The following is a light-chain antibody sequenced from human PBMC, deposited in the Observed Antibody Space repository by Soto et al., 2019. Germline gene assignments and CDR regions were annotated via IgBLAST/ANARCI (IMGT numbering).Light chain of an antibody. CDR3: ATWDDSLYGMV. CDR2: TNN. J-gene: IGLJ2*01. V-gene: IGLV1-44*01. CDR1: SSNIGRNP. Sequence: QSVLTQPPSASGTPGQRVTISCSGGSSNIGRNPVNWYLQLPGTAPKLLIYTNNQRPSGVPDRVSASKSGTSASLTISGLPSEDEADYYCATWDDSLYGMVFGGGTKVTVL.